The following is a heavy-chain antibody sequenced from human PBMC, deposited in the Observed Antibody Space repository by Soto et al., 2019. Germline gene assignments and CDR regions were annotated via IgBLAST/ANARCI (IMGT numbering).Heavy chain of an antibody. CDR1: GYSFTYFW. CDR3: AKQGGYYYYGMDA. J-gene: IGHJ6*02. Sequence: PGESLTISCPCSGYSFTYFWISWVRQMPGKGLEWMGRIDPGDSNTIYSPSFQGHVTISVDKSSSTSYLQWGSLKASDTAIYYCAKQGGYYYYGMDAWGQGTTVTVSS. V-gene: IGHV5-10-1*01. D-gene: IGHD3-16*01. CDR2: IDPGDSNT.